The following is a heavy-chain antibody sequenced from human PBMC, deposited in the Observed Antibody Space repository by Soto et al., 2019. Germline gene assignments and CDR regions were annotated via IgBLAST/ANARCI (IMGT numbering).Heavy chain of an antibody. J-gene: IGHJ5*02. CDR3: AKDRMGYYYDSSGPNNWFDP. D-gene: IGHD3-22*01. Sequence: GGSLRLSCAASGFTFSSYAMSWVRQAPGKGLEWVSAISGSGGSTYYADSVKGRFTISRDNSKNTLYLQMNSLRAEDTAVYYYAKDRMGYYYDSSGPNNWFDPWGQGTLVTVSS. CDR2: ISGSGGST. CDR1: GFTFSSYA. V-gene: IGHV3-23*01.